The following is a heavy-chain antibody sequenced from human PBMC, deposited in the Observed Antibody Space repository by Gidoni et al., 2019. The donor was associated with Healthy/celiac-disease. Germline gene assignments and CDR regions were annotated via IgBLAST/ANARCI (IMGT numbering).Heavy chain of an antibody. Sequence: QVQLVESGGGVVQPGRSLRLSCAASGFPFSSYGMHWVRQAPGKGLEWVAVIWYDGSNKYYADSVKGRFTISRDNSKNTLYLQMNSLRAEDTAVYYCARETRDPDQLAYFDYWGQGTLVTVSS. J-gene: IGHJ4*02. CDR2: IWYDGSNK. D-gene: IGHD2-2*01. CDR3: ARETRDPDQLAYFDY. CDR1: GFPFSSYG. V-gene: IGHV3-33*01.